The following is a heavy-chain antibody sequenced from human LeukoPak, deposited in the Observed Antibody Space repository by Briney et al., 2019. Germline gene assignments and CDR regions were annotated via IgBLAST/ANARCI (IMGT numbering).Heavy chain of an antibody. Sequence: XRQPPGXGLEWIGYIYYSGSTNYNPSLKSRVTISVDTSKNQFSLKLSSVTAADTAVYYCARYRGAARPFDYWGQGTLVTVSS. J-gene: IGHJ4*02. CDR3: ARYRGAARPFDY. V-gene: IGHV4-59*01. CDR2: IYYSGST. D-gene: IGHD6-6*01.